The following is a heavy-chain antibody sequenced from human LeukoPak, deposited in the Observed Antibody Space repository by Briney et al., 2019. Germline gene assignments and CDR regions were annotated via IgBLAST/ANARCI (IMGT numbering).Heavy chain of an antibody. CDR3: ARDGSWPLDAFDF. V-gene: IGHV3-7*01. CDR2: IRQDGSEK. Sequence: GGSVRLSCATSGFMFRAHWMSWVRQPPGKGLEWVANIRQDGSEKYYVDSVKGRFTISRDNAKDSLFRQMNNLRGEDTAVYYCARDGSWPLDAFDFWGQGTMLTVSS. CDR1: GFMFRAHW. D-gene: IGHD1-26*01. J-gene: IGHJ3*01.